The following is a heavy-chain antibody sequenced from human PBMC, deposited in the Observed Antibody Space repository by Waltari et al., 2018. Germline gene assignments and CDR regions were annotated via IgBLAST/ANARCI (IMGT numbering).Heavy chain of an antibody. V-gene: IGHV3-53*01. J-gene: IGHJ6*02. CDR2: IYSGGST. Sequence: EVQLVESGGGLIQPGGSLRLSCAASGFTVSSNYMSWVRQAPGKGLEWVSVIYSGGSTYYADSVKGRFTISRDNSKNTWYLQMNSLRAEDTAVYYCARPRIAAAGTGEYYYGMDVWGQGTTVTVSS. D-gene: IGHD6-13*01. CDR1: GFTVSSNY. CDR3: ARPRIAAAGTGEYYYGMDV.